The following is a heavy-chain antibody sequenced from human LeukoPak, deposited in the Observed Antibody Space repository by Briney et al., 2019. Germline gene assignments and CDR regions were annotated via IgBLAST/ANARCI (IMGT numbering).Heavy chain of an antibody. CDR3: ATYSSLNRREFQY. Sequence: GGSLRLSCEGSGFTFSNYWMGWVRQAPGKGLQWVANIKTDGSEKYYVDSVKGRFTISRDNAKDSLYLQMNSLRAEDTAVYYCATYSSLNRREFQYWGQGTLLTVSS. D-gene: IGHD3-22*01. J-gene: IGHJ1*01. CDR2: IKTDGSEK. CDR1: GFTFSNYW. V-gene: IGHV3-7*01.